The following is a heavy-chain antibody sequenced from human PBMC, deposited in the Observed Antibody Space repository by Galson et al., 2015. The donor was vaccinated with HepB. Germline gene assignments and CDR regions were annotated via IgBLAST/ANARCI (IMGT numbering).Heavy chain of an antibody. Sequence: SVKVSCKASGYTFTGYYTHWVRQAPGQGLEWMGRINPNSGGTNYAQKFQGRVTMTRDTSISTAYMELSRLRSDDTAVYYCARGGSIVAAFDIWGQGTMATVSS. V-gene: IGHV1-2*06. J-gene: IGHJ3*02. CDR2: INPNSGGT. D-gene: IGHD2-15*01. CDR1: GYTFTGYY. CDR3: ARGGSIVAAFDI.